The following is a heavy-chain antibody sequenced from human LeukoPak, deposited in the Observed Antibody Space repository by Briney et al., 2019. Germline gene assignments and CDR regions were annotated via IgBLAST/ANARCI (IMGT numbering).Heavy chain of an antibody. Sequence: SETLSLTCTVSGYSISSGYYWGWIRQPPGKGLEWIGSIYHSGSTYYNPSLKSRVTISVDTSKNQFSLKLSSVTAADTAVYYCARDLVGEYSSSGYWFDPWGQGTLVTVSS. J-gene: IGHJ5*02. CDR3: ARDLVGEYSSSGYWFDP. CDR2: IYHSGST. CDR1: GYSISSGYY. D-gene: IGHD6-6*01. V-gene: IGHV4-38-2*02.